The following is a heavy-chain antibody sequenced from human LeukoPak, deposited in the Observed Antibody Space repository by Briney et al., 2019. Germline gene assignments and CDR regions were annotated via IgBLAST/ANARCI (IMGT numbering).Heavy chain of an antibody. CDR3: ARAPYSSSWYFDY. CDR2: IYSGGST. V-gene: IGHV3-66*01. D-gene: IGHD6-13*01. J-gene: IGHJ4*02. CDR1: GFTVSSSY. Sequence: GGSLRLSCAASGFTVSSSYMTSVRHAPGTGLEWLSVIYSGGSTHYAGSVKGRFTISRDNSKNTVYLQMNSLRAEDTAVYHCARAPYSSSWYFDYWGQGTLVTVSS.